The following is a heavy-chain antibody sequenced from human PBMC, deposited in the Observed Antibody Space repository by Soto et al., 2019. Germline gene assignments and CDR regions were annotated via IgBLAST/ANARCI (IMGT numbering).Heavy chain of an antibody. CDR2: IYSGGST. CDR1: GFTVSNNY. Sequence: EEQLVESGGDLVQPGGSLRFSCAASGFTVSNNYMSWVRQAPGKGLEWVSLIYSGGSTYYADSVKGRFTISRDSSKNTLYLQMNSLRAEDTAMYYCAAYSHQGYWGQGTLVTVSS. J-gene: IGHJ4*02. V-gene: IGHV3-66*01. D-gene: IGHD3-16*01. CDR3: AAYSHQGY.